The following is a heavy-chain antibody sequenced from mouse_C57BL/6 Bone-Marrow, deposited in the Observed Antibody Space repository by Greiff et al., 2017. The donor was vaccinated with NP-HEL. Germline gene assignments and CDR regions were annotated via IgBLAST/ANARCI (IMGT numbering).Heavy chain of an antibody. V-gene: IGHV5-6*02. D-gene: IGHD1-1*01. Sequence: EVKLVESGGDLVKPGGSLKLSCAASGFTFSSYGMSWVRQTPDKRLEWVATISSGGSYTYYPDSVKGRFTISRDNAKNTRYLQMSSLKSEDTAMYYCASRGITTVVAKDWYLDVWGTGTTVTVSS. CDR1: GFTFSSYG. CDR2: ISSGGSYT. CDR3: ASRGITTVVAKDWYLDV. J-gene: IGHJ1*03.